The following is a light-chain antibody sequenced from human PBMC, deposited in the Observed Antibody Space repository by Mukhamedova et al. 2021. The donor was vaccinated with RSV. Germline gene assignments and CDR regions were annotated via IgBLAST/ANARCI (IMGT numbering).Light chain of an antibody. Sequence: GDRVTITCRASQGISTYLAWYQQKPGKAPKLLISAASNLLAGVPSRFSGSGSGTHFTLTISSLQPDDFATYYCQQADSFPWTFGQG. CDR3: QQADSFPWT. CDR1: QGISTY. V-gene: IGKV1-12*01. CDR2: AAS. J-gene: IGKJ1*01.